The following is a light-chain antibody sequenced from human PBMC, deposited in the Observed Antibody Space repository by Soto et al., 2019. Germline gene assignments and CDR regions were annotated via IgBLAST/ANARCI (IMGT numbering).Light chain of an antibody. J-gene: IGKJ2*01. Sequence: DIQMTQSPSTLSASVGDRVTITCRASQSISSWLAWYQQKPGQAPKLLIYDASSLESGVPSRFSGSGSGTEFTLTISSLQPDDFATYYCQQYNSPYTFGQGTKLEIK. CDR3: QQYNSPYT. CDR2: DAS. CDR1: QSISSW. V-gene: IGKV1-5*01.